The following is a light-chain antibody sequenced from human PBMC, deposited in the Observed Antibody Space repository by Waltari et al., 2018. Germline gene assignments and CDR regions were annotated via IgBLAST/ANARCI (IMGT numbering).Light chain of an antibody. V-gene: IGLV2-8*01. J-gene: IGLJ3*02. Sequence: QSALPQPPSASGSPGQSITIACTGTSSDVGGSDFFSWYQQYPGKAPKLIIYEITKRPSGAPDRFSGSKSGNTASLTVSGLQPEDEAEYFCSSYAATYNLVFGGGTKLTV. CDR1: SSDVGGSDF. CDR3: SSYAATYNLV. CDR2: EIT.